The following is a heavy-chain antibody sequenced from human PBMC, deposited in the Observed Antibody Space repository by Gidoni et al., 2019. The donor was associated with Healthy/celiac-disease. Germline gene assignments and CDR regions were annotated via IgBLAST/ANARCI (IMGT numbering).Heavy chain of an antibody. D-gene: IGHD6-19*01. CDR1: GFTFSSYG. CDR2: ISYDGSNK. CDR3: AKVEVSIAVAGTFDY. Sequence: QVQLVESGGGVVQPGRSLRLSCAASGFTFSSYGMHWVRQAPGKGLEWVAVISYDGSNKYYADSVKGRFTISRDNSKNTLYLQMNSLRAEDTAVYYCAKVEVSIAVAGTFDYWGQGTLVTVSS. J-gene: IGHJ4*02. V-gene: IGHV3-30*18.